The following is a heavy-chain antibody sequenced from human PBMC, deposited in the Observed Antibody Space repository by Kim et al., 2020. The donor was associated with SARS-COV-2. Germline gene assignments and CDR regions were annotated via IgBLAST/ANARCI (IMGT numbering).Heavy chain of an antibody. Sequence: SETLSLTCTVSGGSISSYYWSWIRQPPGKGLEWIGYIYYSGSTNYNPSLKSRVTISVDTSKNQFSLKLSSVTAADTAVYYCARDLFPTYYYYGMDVWGQGTTVTVSS. D-gene: IGHD2-21*01. V-gene: IGHV4-59*13. J-gene: IGHJ6*02. CDR3: ARDLFPTYYYYGMDV. CDR1: GGSISSYY. CDR2: IYYSGST.